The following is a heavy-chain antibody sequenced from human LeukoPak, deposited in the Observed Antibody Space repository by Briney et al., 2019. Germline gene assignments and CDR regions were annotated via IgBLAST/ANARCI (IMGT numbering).Heavy chain of an antibody. CDR2: IKSKTDGGTT. D-gene: IGHD4-17*01. J-gene: IGHJ4*02. Sequence: GGSLRLSCAASGFTFSNAWMSWVRQAPGKGVEWVGRIKSKTDGGTTDYAAPVKGRFTISRDDSKNTLYLQMNSLKTEDTAVYYCTTDGAAYGDYFDYWGQGTLVTVSS. V-gene: IGHV3-15*01. CDR3: TTDGAAYGDYFDY. CDR1: GFTFSNAW.